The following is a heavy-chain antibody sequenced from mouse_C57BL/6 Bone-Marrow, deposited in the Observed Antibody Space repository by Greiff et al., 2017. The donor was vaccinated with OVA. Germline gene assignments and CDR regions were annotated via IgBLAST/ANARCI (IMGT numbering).Heavy chain of an antibody. CDR3: ARITTVRGACDY. CDR1: GYTFTSYW. V-gene: IGHV1-61*01. J-gene: IGHJ2*01. Sequence: QVQLQQPGAELVRPGSSVTLSCKASGYTFTSYWLDWVKQRPGQGLEWIGTIYPSDSETHYNQKFKDKATLTVDKSSSTAYMQLSSLTAEDSAVYYCARITTVRGACDYWGQGTTLTGSS. CDR2: IYPSDSET. D-gene: IGHD1-1*01.